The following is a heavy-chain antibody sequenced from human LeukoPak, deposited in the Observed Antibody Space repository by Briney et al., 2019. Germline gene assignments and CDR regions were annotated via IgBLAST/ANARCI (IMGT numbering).Heavy chain of an antibody. V-gene: IGHV3-23*01. J-gene: IGHJ4*02. CDR2: ISGSGDNT. Sequence: VRQAPGKGLEWVSGISGSGDNTYYADSVKGRFTISRDNSENTLYLQMNSLRAEDTAIYYCAKDRGYWGQGTLVTVSS. CDR3: AKDRGY.